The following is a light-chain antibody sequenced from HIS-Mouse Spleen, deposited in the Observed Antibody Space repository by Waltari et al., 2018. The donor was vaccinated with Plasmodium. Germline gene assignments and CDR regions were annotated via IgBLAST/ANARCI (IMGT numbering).Light chain of an antibody. V-gene: IGKV3-15*01. J-gene: IGKJ1*01. CDR3: QQYNNWPWT. CDR1: QSVSSN. CDR2: GAS. Sequence: EIVMTQSPATLSVSPGERATLPGRASQSVSSNLAWYQQKPGQAPRLLIYGASTRATGIPARFSGSGSGTEFTLTISSLQSEDFAVYYCQQYNNWPWTFGQGTKVEIK.